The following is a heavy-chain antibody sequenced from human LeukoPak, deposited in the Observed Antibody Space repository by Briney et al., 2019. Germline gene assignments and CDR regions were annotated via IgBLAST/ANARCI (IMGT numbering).Heavy chain of an antibody. D-gene: IGHD6-13*01. CDR3: ARTYSSSWYREGRFDY. J-gene: IGHJ4*02. CDR1: GFTFSSYA. V-gene: IGHV3-23*01. Sequence: PGGSLRLSCAASGFTFSSYAMSWVRQAPGKGLEWVSAISGSGGSTYYVDPVKGRFTISRDNSKNTLYLQMNSLRAEDTAVYYCARTYSSSWYREGRFDYWGQGTLVTVSS. CDR2: ISGSGGST.